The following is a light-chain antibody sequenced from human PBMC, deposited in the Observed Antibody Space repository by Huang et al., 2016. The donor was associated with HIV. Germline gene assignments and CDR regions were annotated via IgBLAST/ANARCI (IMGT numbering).Light chain of an antibody. Sequence: DIQLTQSPSAMSASVGDRVSITCRASQVISNYLAWFQQKPGGAPKRLIYAASSLQSGVPSRFSASGSGTKFTLKISGLQPEDFATYYCLQHHGYPRTFGQGTKV. CDR2: AAS. J-gene: IGKJ1*01. V-gene: IGKV1-17*03. CDR1: QVISNY. CDR3: LQHHGYPRT.